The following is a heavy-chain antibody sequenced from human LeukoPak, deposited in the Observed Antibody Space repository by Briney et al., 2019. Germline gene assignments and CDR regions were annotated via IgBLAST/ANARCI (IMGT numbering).Heavy chain of an antibody. CDR2: IIPIFGTA. CDR3: ARARVYYYYMDV. V-gene: IGHV1-69*13. CDR1: GGTFSSYA. Sequence: SVKVSCKASGGTFSSYAISWVRQAPGQGLEWMGGIIPIFGTANYAQKFQGRVTITADESTSTAYMGLSSLRSEDTAVYYCARARVYYYYMDVWGKGTTVTISS. J-gene: IGHJ6*03.